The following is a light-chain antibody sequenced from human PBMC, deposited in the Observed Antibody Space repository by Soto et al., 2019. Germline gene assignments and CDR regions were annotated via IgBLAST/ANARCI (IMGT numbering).Light chain of an antibody. J-gene: IGKJ4*01. CDR2: GAS. V-gene: IGKV3-20*01. CDR3: QQFSSYPLT. CDR1: HSVSSSY. Sequence: TQSPGTLSVCPGEEASLSVGVSHSVSSSYLAWYQQKPGQAPRLLIYGASSRATGITDRFSGRGSRTDFTLTISRLEPEDFAVYYCQQFSSYPLTFGGGTKVDIK.